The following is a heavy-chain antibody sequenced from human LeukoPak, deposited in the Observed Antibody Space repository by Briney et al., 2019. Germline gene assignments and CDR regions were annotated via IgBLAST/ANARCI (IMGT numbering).Heavy chain of an antibody. CDR2: IIPLFGKP. D-gene: IGHD2/OR15-2a*01. V-gene: IGHV1-69*13. CDR3: ARSPFGAFDI. CDR1: GYTFTSYG. Sequence: SVKVSCKASGYTFTSYGISWVRQAPGQGLEWMGGIIPLFGKPNYAQKFQDRITIIADESTSTVYLELSNLRSEDTAVYYCARSPFGAFDIWGQGTMVTVSS. J-gene: IGHJ3*02.